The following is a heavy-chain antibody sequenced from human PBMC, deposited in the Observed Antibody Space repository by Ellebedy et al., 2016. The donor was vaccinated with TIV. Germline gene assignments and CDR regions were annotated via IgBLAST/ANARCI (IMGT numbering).Heavy chain of an antibody. V-gene: IGHV1-69*13. J-gene: IGHJ4*02. Sequence: SVKVSXKASRGTFSSYAISWVRQAPGQGLEWMGGIIPIFGTANYAQKFQGRVTITADESTSTAYMELSSLRSDDTAVYYCARDLPREEGGDWGVDDYWGQGTLVTVSS. CDR3: ARDLPREEGGDWGVDDY. CDR1: RGTFSSYA. D-gene: IGHD2-21*02. CDR2: IIPIFGTA.